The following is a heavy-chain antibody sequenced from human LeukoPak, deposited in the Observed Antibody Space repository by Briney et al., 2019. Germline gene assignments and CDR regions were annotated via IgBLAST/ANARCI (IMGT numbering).Heavy chain of an antibody. CDR1: GFTVSSNY. D-gene: IGHD6-13*01. Sequence: PGGSLRLSCAASGFTVSSNYMSWVRQAPGKGLEWVSVIYSGGSTYYADSVKGRFTISRDNSKNTLYLQMNSLRAEDTAVYYCARVSSSWFLAFDIWGQGTVVTVSS. J-gene: IGHJ3*02. CDR2: IYSGGST. V-gene: IGHV3-53*01. CDR3: ARVSSSWFLAFDI.